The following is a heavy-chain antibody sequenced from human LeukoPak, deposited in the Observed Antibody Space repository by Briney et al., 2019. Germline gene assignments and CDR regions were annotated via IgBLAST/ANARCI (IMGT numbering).Heavy chain of an antibody. CDR2: ISSSSSTI. J-gene: IGHJ4*02. CDR1: GFTFSSYS. V-gene: IGHV3-48*01. Sequence: HPGGSLRLSCAASGFTFSSYSMNWVRQAPGKGLEWVSYISSSSSTIYYADSVKGRFTISRDNAKNSLYLQMNSLRAEDTAVYYCARGALLWSMDYWGQGTLVTVSS. D-gene: IGHD3-10*01. CDR3: ARGALLWSMDY.